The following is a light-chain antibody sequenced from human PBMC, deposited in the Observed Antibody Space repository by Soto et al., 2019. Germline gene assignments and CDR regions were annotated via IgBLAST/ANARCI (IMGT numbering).Light chain of an antibody. Sequence: QPVLTQAPSVSGAPGQRVTISCTGSSSNIGAGFDVHWYQQLPGTAPKLLIFVNNNRPSGVPDRFSGSKSGTSASLAITGLQAADEADYYCQSYDNSLGGYVFGTGTQLTVL. CDR2: VNN. V-gene: IGLV1-40*01. J-gene: IGLJ1*01. CDR3: QSYDNSLGGYV. CDR1: SSNIGAGFD.